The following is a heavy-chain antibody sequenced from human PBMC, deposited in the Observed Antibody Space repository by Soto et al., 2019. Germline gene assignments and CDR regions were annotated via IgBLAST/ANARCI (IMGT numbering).Heavy chain of an antibody. Sequence: QVQLVQSGAEVKTPGSSVKVSCKASGGTFSSYAISWVRQAPGQVLEWMGGIIPIFGTANYAQKFQGSVTITADESTSTAYMELSSLRSEDTAVYYCARASRYSYGYGAFDYWGQGTLVTVSS. CDR3: ARASRYSYGYGAFDY. CDR1: GGTFSSYA. J-gene: IGHJ4*02. V-gene: IGHV1-69*01. CDR2: IIPIFGTA. D-gene: IGHD5-18*01.